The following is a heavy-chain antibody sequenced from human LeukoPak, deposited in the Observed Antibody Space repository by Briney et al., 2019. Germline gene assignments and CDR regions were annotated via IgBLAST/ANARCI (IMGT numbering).Heavy chain of an antibody. CDR2: IWYDGSNK. CDR3: AKGVPAANYFDY. Sequence: GSLRLSCAASGFTFSSYGMHWVRQAPGKGLEWVAVIWYDGSNKYYADSVKGRFTISRDNSKNTLYLQMNSLRAEDTAVYYCAKGVPAANYFDYWGQGTLVTVSS. V-gene: IGHV3-33*06. D-gene: IGHD2-2*01. J-gene: IGHJ4*02. CDR1: GFTFSSYG.